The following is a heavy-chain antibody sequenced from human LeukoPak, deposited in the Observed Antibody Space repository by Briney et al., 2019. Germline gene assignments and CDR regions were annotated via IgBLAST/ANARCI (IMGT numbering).Heavy chain of an antibody. Sequence: SETLSLTRAVSGYSISSGYYWGWIRQPPGKGLEWIGSIYHSGSTYYNPSLKSRVTISVDTSKNQFSLKLSSVTAADTAVYYCARADPYYYGSGSYRGQVDYWGQGTLVTVSS. V-gene: IGHV4-38-2*01. CDR2: IYHSGST. J-gene: IGHJ4*02. CDR3: ARADPYYYGSGSYRGQVDY. D-gene: IGHD3-10*01. CDR1: GYSISSGYY.